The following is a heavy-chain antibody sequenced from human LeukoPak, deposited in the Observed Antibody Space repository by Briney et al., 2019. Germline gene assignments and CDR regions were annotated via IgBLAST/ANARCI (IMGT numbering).Heavy chain of an antibody. J-gene: IGHJ4*02. CDR2: ITGSDDRT. V-gene: IGHV3-23*01. CDR3: ANGPQLGSGYHPDY. Sequence: PGGSLRLSCAASGFTFSNYAMTWVRQAPGKGLEWVSTITGSDDRTYFADSVKGRFTISRDYSKNTVYLQLNSLGAEDTAMYYCANGPQLGSGYHPDYWGQGTLVTVSS. D-gene: IGHD3-22*01. CDR1: GFTFSNYA.